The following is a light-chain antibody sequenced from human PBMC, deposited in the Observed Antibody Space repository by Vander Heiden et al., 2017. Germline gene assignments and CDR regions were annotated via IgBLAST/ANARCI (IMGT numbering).Light chain of an antibody. Sequence: SYELTQPPSVSVAPGQTARIPCGGTNIGRNSVHWYQQKPGQAPVVVLSDDSDRPSGIPARFSGSNSGNTATLTISRVEAGDEADYYCHVWDSSSDRSGVFGGGTKVTVL. V-gene: IGLV3-21*02. CDR1: NIGRNS. CDR2: DDS. J-gene: IGLJ3*02. CDR3: HVWDSSSDRSGV.